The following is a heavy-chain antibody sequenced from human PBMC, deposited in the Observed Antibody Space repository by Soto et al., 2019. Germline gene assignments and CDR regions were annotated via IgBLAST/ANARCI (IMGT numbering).Heavy chain of an antibody. CDR1: GGTFSSYA. J-gene: IGHJ3*02. V-gene: IGHV1-69*01. CDR2: IIPIFGTA. CDR3: ARSRVTYYYDRSAFDI. D-gene: IGHD3-22*01. Sequence: QVQLVQSGAEVKKPGSSVKVSCKASGGTFSSYAISWVRQAPGQGLEWMVGIIPIFGTANYAQKFQGRVTITADESTSTAYMELSNLRSEDTAVYYCARSRVTYYYDRSAFDIWGQGTMVTVSS.